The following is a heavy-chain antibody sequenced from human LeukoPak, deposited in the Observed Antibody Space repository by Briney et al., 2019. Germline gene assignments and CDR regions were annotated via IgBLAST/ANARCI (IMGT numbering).Heavy chain of an antibody. D-gene: IGHD2-21*01. V-gene: IGHV3-30*02. J-gene: IGHJ4*02. CDR1: GFSFSTYG. Sequence: GGSLRLSCAASGFSFSTYGMHWVRQAPGKGLEWVAFIRYDGINKFYADSVKGRFTISRDTSKNTLFLEMSSLRAEDMAVYYCAKSHVIASYVGDYWGQGTLVTVSS. CDR2: IRYDGINK. CDR3: AKSHVIASYVGDY.